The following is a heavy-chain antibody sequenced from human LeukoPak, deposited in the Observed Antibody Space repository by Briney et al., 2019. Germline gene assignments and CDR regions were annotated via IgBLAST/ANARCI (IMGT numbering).Heavy chain of an antibody. V-gene: IGHV4-34*01. CDR1: GGSFSGYY. Sequence: SETLSLTCAVYGGSFSGYYWSWIRQPPGKGLEWIGEINHSGSTNYNTSLKSRVTISVDTSKNHSLKLSSVTAADTAVYYCARRRYDILTGYRKGYFDYWGQGTLVTVSS. J-gene: IGHJ4*02. CDR2: INHSGST. D-gene: IGHD3-9*01. CDR3: ARRRYDILTGYRKGYFDY.